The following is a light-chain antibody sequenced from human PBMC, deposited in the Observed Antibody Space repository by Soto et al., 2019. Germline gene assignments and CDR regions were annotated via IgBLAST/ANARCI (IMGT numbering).Light chain of an antibody. CDR2: GNS. CDR3: QSYDSSLRGSRV. J-gene: IGLJ3*02. Sequence: QAVLTQPPSVSGAPGQRVTISCTGSSSNIGAGYDVHWYQQLPGTAPKLLIYGNSNRPSGVPDRFSGSKSGTSASLAITGLQAEDEADYYCQSYDSSLRGSRVFGGGTEVTVL. V-gene: IGLV1-40*01. CDR1: SSNIGAGYD.